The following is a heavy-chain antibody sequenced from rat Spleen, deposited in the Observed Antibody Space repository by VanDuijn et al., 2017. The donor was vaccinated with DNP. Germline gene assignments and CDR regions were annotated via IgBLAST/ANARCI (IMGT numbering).Heavy chain of an antibody. D-gene: IGHD1-7*01. V-gene: IGHV3-1*01. CDR3: ARWTRYFDY. Sequence: EVQLQESGSGLVKPSQSLSLTCSVTGHSITSNYWGWIRKFPGNKMEYIGHISYSGNTNYNPSLKSRISITRDTSKNYFFLHLNSVTTEDTATYYCARWTRYFDYWGQGVMVTVSS. J-gene: IGHJ2*01. CDR2: ISYSGNT. CDR1: GHSITSNY.